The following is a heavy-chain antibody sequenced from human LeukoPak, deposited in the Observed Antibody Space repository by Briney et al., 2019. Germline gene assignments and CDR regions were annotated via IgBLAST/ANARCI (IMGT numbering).Heavy chain of an antibody. CDR3: ARDPSRSWWGYFDY. V-gene: IGHV3-23*01. J-gene: IGHJ4*02. CDR1: GFTLSSHA. Sequence: GGSLRPSCAASGFTLSSHAMSWVRQAPGKGLEWISTFSESSGSAHYADSVKGRFTISGDISKNTLYLQMNSLRAEDTAVYYCARDPSRSWWGYFDYWGQGAPVTVSS. CDR2: FSESSGSA. D-gene: IGHD6-13*01.